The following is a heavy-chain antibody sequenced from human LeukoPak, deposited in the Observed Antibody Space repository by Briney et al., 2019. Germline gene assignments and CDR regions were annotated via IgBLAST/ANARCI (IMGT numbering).Heavy chain of an antibody. Sequence: SVKVSCKASGGTFSSYAISWVRQAPGQGIEWMGGIIPIFGTANYAQKFQGRVTITADESTSTAYMELSSLRSEDTAVYYCARGAPIVGAFRLAGYYFDYWGQGTLVTVSS. V-gene: IGHV1-69*13. D-gene: IGHD1-26*01. CDR1: GGTFSSYA. CDR3: ARGAPIVGAFRLAGYYFDY. J-gene: IGHJ4*02. CDR2: IIPIFGTA.